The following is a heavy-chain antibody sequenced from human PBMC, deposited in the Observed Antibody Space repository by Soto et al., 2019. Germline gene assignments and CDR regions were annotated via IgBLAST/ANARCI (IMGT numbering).Heavy chain of an antibody. CDR1: GFTFSGSA. CDR3: FSVRGLVAPL. V-gene: IGHV3-73*02. J-gene: IGHJ4*02. Sequence: EVQLVESGGGVVQPGGSLKLSCAVSGFTFSGSAVHWVRQASGKGLEWVGRIRSKANSYATSYSESVQVRFTISRDDSKNTAFLQMNSLKIEDTAVYYCFSVRGLVAPLWGQGTLVTVSS. CDR2: IRSKANSYAT. D-gene: IGHD2-15*01.